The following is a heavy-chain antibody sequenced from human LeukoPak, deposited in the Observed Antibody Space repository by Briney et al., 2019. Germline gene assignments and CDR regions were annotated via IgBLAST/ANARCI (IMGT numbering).Heavy chain of an antibody. V-gene: IGHV3-23*01. CDR3: AKKGQQTGTAYFDY. CDR1: GFTFSSYA. D-gene: IGHD3-9*01. CDR2: ISGSGSGT. J-gene: IGHJ4*02. Sequence: GGSLRLSCAASGFTFSSYASSGVRQAPGKGLDWVSTISGSGSGTYYADSVKGGFTISRDNSKNTLYLQMNSLRAEDTAVYYCAKKGQQTGTAYFDYWGQGTLVTVSS.